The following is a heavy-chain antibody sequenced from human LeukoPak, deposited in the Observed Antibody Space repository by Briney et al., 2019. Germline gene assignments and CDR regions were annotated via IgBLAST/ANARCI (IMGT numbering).Heavy chain of an antibody. V-gene: IGHV3-66*01. D-gene: IGHD2-2*01. CDR3: ARDCISASCTDAFDI. J-gene: IGHJ3*02. CDR1: GFTVSSNY. CDR2: LYSGGTT. Sequence: PGGSLRLSCAASGFTVSSNYVNWVRQAPGRGLEWVSVLYSGGTTYYVDSVKGRFTISRDNSKNTLYLQMNSLRAEDTAVYYCARDCISASCTDAFDIWGQGTMVTVSS.